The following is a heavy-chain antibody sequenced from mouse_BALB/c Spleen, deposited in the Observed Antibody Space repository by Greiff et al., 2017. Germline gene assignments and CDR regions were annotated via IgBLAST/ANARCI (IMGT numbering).Heavy chain of an antibody. CDR2: IYPGDGDT. V-gene: IGHV1-80*01. CDR3: ARSLYGFFDY. Sequence: QVQLKESGAELVRPGSSVKISCKASGYAFSSYWMNWVKQRPGQGLEWIGQIYPGDGDTNYNGKFKGKATLTADKSSSTAYMQLSSLTSEDSAVYFCARSLYGFFDYWGQGTTLTVSS. J-gene: IGHJ2*01. D-gene: IGHD2-2*01. CDR1: GYAFSSYW.